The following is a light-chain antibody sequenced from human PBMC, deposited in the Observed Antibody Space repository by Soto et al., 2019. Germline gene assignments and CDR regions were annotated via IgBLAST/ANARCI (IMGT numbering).Light chain of an antibody. V-gene: IGKV3-11*01. CDR1: QSVDSY. Sequence: EVGLTQSPATLSLSPGERVTLSCRASQSVDSYLSGYQQKPGQAPSLLIYDASNRATGIPARFSGSGSGTDFTLTIISREDADFFVEYCHQYYGTSPFTFGHGTKVDIK. J-gene: IGKJ3*01. CDR3: HQYYGTSPFT. CDR2: DAS.